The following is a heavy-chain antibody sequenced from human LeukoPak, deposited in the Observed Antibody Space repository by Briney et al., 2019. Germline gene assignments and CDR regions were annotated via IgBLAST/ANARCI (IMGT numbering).Heavy chain of an antibody. D-gene: IGHD3-22*01. CDR2: IIPIFGTA. V-gene: IGHV1-69*05. CDR3: ARVPGYYYDSSGYYHLGAFDI. CDR1: GGTFSSYA. J-gene: IGHJ3*02. Sequence: GASVKVSCKASGGTFSSYAISWVRQAPGQGLEWMGGIIPIFGTANYAQKFQGRVTINTDESNSAAYMILSSLSSEATAVYYCARVPGYYYDSSGYYHLGAFDIWGQGTMVTVSS.